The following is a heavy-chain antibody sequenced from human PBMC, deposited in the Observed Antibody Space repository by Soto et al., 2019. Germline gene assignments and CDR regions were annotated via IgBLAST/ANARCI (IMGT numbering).Heavy chain of an antibody. CDR1: GYTFTSYG. D-gene: IGHD2-15*01. V-gene: IGHV1-18*01. CDR2: ISAYNGNT. Sequence: GASVKVFFKASGYTFTSYGISCVRQAPGQGLEWMGWISAYNGNTNYAQKLQGRVTMTTDTSTSTAYMELRSLRSDDTAVYYCARDHRGGSCLIWGEGTLVTVSS. J-gene: IGHJ4*02. CDR3: ARDHRGGSCLI.